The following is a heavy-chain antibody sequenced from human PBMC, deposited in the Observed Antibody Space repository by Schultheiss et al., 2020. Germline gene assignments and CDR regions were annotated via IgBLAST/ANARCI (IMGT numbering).Heavy chain of an antibody. Sequence: WGSLRLSCPASGFDFNTYSMAWVRQTPGKGLEWVSAISGSGGSTYYADSVKGRFTISRDNSKNTLYLQMNSLRAEDTAVYFCARGRWLPLPGDYWGQGTLVTVSS. V-gene: IGHV3-23*01. CDR3: ARGRWLPLPGDY. D-gene: IGHD5-24*01. CDR1: GFDFNTYS. J-gene: IGHJ4*02. CDR2: ISGSGGST.